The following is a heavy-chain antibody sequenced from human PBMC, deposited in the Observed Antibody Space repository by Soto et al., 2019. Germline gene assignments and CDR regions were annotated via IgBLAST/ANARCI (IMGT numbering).Heavy chain of an antibody. Sequence: GGSLRLSCAASGFTFSSYWMHWVRQAPGKGLVWVSRINSDGSSTSYADSVKGRFTISRDNAKNTLYLQMNSLRAEDTAVYYCARRGYSSGYDAFDIWGQGTMVTVSS. CDR2: INSDGSST. CDR1: GFTFSSYW. J-gene: IGHJ3*02. V-gene: IGHV3-74*01. D-gene: IGHD6-19*01. CDR3: ARRGYSSGYDAFDI.